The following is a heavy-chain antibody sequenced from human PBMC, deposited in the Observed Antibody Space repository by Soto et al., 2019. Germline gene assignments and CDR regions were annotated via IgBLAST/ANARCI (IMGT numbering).Heavy chain of an antibody. CDR3: ARAMVRGVFDY. Sequence: SETLSLTSTVSGGSISSYDWSWIRQPPGKGLEWIGYMYYSGRTDYNPSLKSRVAMSVDTSKNQFSLKLSSVTAADTAVYYCARAMVRGVFDYWGQGTLVTVSS. D-gene: IGHD3-10*01. CDR1: GGSISSYD. J-gene: IGHJ4*02. V-gene: IGHV4-59*01. CDR2: MYYSGRT.